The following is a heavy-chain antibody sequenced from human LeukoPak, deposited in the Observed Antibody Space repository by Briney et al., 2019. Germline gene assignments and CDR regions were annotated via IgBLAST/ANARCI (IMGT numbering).Heavy chain of an antibody. Sequence: GASVKVSCKASGYTFTGYYMHWGRQAPGQGLEWMGWITPNSGGTNYAQKFQGRVTMTRDTSISTAYMELSRLRSDDTAVYYCARVRYYGSGSYYGYWGQGTLVTVSS. CDR1: GYTFTGYY. D-gene: IGHD3-10*01. J-gene: IGHJ4*02. CDR3: ARVRYYGSGSYYGY. CDR2: ITPNSGGT. V-gene: IGHV1-2*02.